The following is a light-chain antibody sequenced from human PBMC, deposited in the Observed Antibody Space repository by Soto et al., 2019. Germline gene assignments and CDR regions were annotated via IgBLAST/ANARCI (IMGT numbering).Light chain of an antibody. J-gene: IGLJ1*01. Sequence: QSALTQPPSVSGSPGQSVAISCTGTSSDVGSYNRVSWYQQPPGTAPIVMIYEVSNRPSGVPDRFSGSKSGNTASLTISGLQAEDEADYYCSSYTSSSTYVCGTGTKVTVL. CDR2: EVS. V-gene: IGLV2-18*02. CDR3: SSYTSSSTYV. CDR1: SSDVGSYNR.